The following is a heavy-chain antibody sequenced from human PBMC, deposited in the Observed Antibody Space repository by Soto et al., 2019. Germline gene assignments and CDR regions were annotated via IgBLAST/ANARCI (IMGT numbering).Heavy chain of an antibody. D-gene: IGHD2-15*01. CDR3: AKHLYLGYCSGRSCYPLFDY. V-gene: IGHV3-23*01. J-gene: IGHJ4*02. CDR1: GFTFSSYA. Sequence: PGGSLRLSCAASGFTFSSYAMSWVRQAPGKGLEWVSAISGIGGSTYYADSVKGRFTISRGNSKNTLYLQMNSLRAEDTAVYYCAKHLYLGYCSGRSCYPLFDYWGQGXLVTVSS. CDR2: ISGIGGST.